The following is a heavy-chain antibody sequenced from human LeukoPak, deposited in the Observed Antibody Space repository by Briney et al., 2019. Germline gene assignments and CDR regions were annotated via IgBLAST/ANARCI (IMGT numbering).Heavy chain of an antibody. J-gene: IGHJ5*02. V-gene: IGHV4-4*07. CDR2: IYTSGGT. CDR1: GGSISSYY. D-gene: IGHD2-2*01. CDR3: AREYQLLPRAFDP. Sequence: SDTLSLTCTVSGGSISSYYWSWLRQPAGKGLEWIGRIYTSGGTNYNPSLKSRVTMSVDTSKNQFSLKLSSVTAADTAVYYCAREYQLLPRAFDPRGQGTLVTVSS.